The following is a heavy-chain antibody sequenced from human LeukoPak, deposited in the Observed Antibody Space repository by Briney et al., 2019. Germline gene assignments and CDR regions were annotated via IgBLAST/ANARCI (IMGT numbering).Heavy chain of an antibody. CDR2: IKQDGSEK. Sequence: GGSLRLSCAASRFTFSNYWMSWVRQAPGKGLEWVANIKQDGSEKYYVGSVKARFTISRDNAKNSLYLQMNSLRAEDTAVYYCAELGITIIGGVWGKGTTVTISS. V-gene: IGHV3-7*01. CDR3: AELGITIIGGV. D-gene: IGHD3-10*02. CDR1: RFTFSNYW. J-gene: IGHJ6*04.